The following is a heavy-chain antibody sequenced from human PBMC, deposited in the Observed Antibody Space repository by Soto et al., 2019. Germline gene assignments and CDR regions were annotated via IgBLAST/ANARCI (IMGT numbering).Heavy chain of an antibody. Sequence: QSQTLSLTCAIYGDSVSSNSAAWNWIRQSPSRGLEWLGRTYYRSKWYNDYAVSVKSRITINPDTSKNQFSLQLNSVTPEDTSVYYCATEGYSGYDWWFDPLGQGTLVTVSS. J-gene: IGHJ5*02. V-gene: IGHV6-1*01. D-gene: IGHD5-12*01. CDR1: GDSVSSNSAA. CDR3: ATEGYSGYDWWFDP. CDR2: TYYRSKWYN.